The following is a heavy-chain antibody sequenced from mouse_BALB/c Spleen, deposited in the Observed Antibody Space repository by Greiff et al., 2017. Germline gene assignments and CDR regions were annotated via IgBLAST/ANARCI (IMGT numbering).Heavy chain of an antibody. V-gene: IGHV5-6-3*01. CDR2: INSNGGST. CDR1: GFTFSSYG. Sequence: EVMLVESGGGLVQPGGSLKLSCAASGFTFSSYGMSLVRQTPDKRLELVATINSNGGSTYYPDSVKGRFTISRDNAKNTLYLQMSSLKSEDTAMYYCARDEGRYWYFDVWGAGTTVTVSS. J-gene: IGHJ1*01. CDR3: ARDEGRYWYFDV.